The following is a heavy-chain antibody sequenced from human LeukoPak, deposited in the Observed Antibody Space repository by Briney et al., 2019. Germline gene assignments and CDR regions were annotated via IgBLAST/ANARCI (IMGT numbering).Heavy chain of an antibody. J-gene: IGHJ3*01. CDR2: IYSGGST. Sequence: GGSLRLSCAASGFTVSSNYMSWVRQAPGKGLEWVSVIYSGGSTYYADSVKGRFTISRDNSKNTLYLQMNSLRAEDTAVYYCAKEVDTVMNWANDAFDVWGQGTVVIVSS. CDR1: GFTVSSNY. V-gene: IGHV3-66*01. CDR3: AKEVDTVMNWANDAFDV. D-gene: IGHD5-18*01.